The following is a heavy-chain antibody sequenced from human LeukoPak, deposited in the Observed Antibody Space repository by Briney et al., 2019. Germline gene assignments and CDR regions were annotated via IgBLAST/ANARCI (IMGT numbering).Heavy chain of an antibody. CDR3: AHMNLLTGPYYFDY. Sequence: SGPPLMNPTHTLTLTCTFSRFSLSPSAVGVGWIRHPPRKALEWLALIYWDDDNRYSPSLKSRLTITKDTSKNQVVLIMTNMDPVDTATYYCAHMNLLTGPYYFDYWGQGTLVTVSS. CDR1: RFSLSPSAVG. CDR2: IYWDDDN. V-gene: IGHV2-5*02. D-gene: IGHD3-9*01. J-gene: IGHJ4*02.